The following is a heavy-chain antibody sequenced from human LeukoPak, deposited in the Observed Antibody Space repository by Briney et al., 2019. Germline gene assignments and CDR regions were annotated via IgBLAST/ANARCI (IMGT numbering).Heavy chain of an antibody. CDR2: IYPGDSHT. D-gene: IGHD2-15*01. V-gene: IGHV5-51*01. CDR1: GSRFTSYW. J-gene: IGHJ4*02. Sequence: GESLEISCQGSGSRFTSYWIGGGRQLPGKGLEGMGIIYPGDSHTRYSPSFQGQVTISAHKSISTAYLQWSSLKASDTAMYYCARMDGIFNYFDYWGQGTLVTVSS. CDR3: ARMDGIFNYFDY.